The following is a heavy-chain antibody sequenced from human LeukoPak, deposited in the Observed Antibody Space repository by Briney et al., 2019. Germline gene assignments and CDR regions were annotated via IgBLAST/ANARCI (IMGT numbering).Heavy chain of an antibody. Sequence: PGGSLRLSCAASGFTVSSNYMSWVRQAPGKGLEWVSVIYSGGSTYYADSVKGRFTISRDNSKNTLYLQMNSLRAEDTAVYYCARIGARVRDKTTKGYDYWGQGTLVTVSS. J-gene: IGHJ4*02. V-gene: IGHV3-66*01. CDR1: GFTVSSNY. CDR2: IYSGGST. CDR3: ARIGARVRDKTTKGYDY. D-gene: IGHD5-24*01.